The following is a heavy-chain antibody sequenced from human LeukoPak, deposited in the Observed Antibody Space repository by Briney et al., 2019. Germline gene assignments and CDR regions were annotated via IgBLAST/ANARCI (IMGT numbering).Heavy chain of an antibody. Sequence: GGSLRLSCAASGFTFSSYAMSWVRQAPGKGLQWVSAISASGGSTYYADSVKGRFTMSRDNPKNTLYLQMNSLRAEDTAVYYCAKGTQPSDYGAHFDYWGQGTLVTVSS. J-gene: IGHJ4*02. CDR1: GFTFSSYA. D-gene: IGHD4-17*01. CDR2: ISASGGST. V-gene: IGHV3-23*01. CDR3: AKGTQPSDYGAHFDY.